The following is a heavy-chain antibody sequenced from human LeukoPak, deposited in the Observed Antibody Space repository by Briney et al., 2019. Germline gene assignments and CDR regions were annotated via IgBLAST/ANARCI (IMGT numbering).Heavy chain of an antibody. CDR1: GFTFSGSA. D-gene: IGHD6-13*01. V-gene: IGHV3-73*01. CDR3: TSVHIAAAGS. Sequence: GGSLRLSCAASGFTFSGSAMHWVRQASGKGLEWVGRIRSKANSYATAYAASVKGRFTISRDDSKNTAYLQMNSLKTEDTAVYYCTSVHIAAAGSWGQGTLVTVSS. J-gene: IGHJ4*02. CDR2: IRSKANSYAT.